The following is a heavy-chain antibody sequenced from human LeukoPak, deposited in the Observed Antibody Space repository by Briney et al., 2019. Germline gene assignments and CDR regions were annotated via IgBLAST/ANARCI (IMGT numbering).Heavy chain of an antibody. CDR1: GYTFTGYY. CDR3: ARDPVAGEFDY. D-gene: IGHD6-19*01. J-gene: IGHJ4*02. Sequence: ASMKVSCKASGYTFTGYYMHWVRQAPGQGLEWMGRINPNSGGTNYAQKFQGRVTMTRDTSISTAYMELSRLRSDDTAVYYCARDPVAGEFDYWGQGTLVTVSS. CDR2: INPNSGGT. V-gene: IGHV1-2*06.